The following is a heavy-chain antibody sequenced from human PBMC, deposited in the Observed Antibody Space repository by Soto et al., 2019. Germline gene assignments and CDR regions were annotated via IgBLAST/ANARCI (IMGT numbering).Heavy chain of an antibody. CDR1: GFTFSSYA. Sequence: QVQLVESGGGVVQPGRSLRLSCAASGFTFSSYAMHWVRQAPVKGLEWVAVISYDGSKKYYADSVKGRFTISRDNAKNKMYIRMNSIRAEDTAVYYCAIARGYRYGYANYYYIMDVWGPGTTVTVSS. J-gene: IGHJ6*02. CDR2: ISYDGSKK. CDR3: AIARGYRYGYANYYYIMDV. D-gene: IGHD5-18*01. V-gene: IGHV3-30*14.